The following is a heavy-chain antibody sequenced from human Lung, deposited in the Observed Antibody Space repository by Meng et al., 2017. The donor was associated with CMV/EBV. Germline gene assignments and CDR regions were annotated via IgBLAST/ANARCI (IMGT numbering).Heavy chain of an antibody. CDR3: ARAGLGYCSVTSCYNAY. CDR2: IREDGSSK. CDR1: GFTFSTSW. Sequence: GESLKISCAASGFTFSTSWMTWVRQAPGKGLEWVANIREDGSSKYYADPVKGRFTISRDNAKNSLFLQMSSLRAEDTAMYYCARAGLGYCSVTSCYNAYWGQGKLV. D-gene: IGHD2-2*02. V-gene: IGHV3-7*01. J-gene: IGHJ4*02.